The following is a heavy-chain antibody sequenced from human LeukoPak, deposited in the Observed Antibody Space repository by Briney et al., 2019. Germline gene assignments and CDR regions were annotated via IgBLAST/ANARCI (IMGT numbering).Heavy chain of an antibody. D-gene: IGHD3-10*01. CDR2: IYYSGST. V-gene: IGHV4-59*08. Sequence: PSEPLTLPCTVSGGSIRSYYWSWIRQPPGKGLEWIGYIYYSGSTNYNPSLKSRVTISVDTSKNQFSLKLSSVTAADTAVYYCARQGAGVPFDYWGRGTLVTVSS. CDR3: ARQGAGVPFDY. J-gene: IGHJ4*02. CDR1: GGSIRSYY.